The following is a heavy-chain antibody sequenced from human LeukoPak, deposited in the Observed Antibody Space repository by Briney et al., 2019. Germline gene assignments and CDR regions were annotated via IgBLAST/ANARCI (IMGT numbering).Heavy chain of an antibody. Sequence: PSETLSLTCTVSGGSISSGDYYWSWIRQPPGRGLEWIGYIYYSGSTYYNPSLKSRVTISVDTSKNQFSLKLSSVTAADTAVYYCARARSSGYSFDYWGQGTLVTVSS. CDR2: IYYSGST. J-gene: IGHJ4*02. CDR3: ARARSSGYSFDY. V-gene: IGHV4-30-4*08. D-gene: IGHD3-22*01. CDR1: GGSISSGDYY.